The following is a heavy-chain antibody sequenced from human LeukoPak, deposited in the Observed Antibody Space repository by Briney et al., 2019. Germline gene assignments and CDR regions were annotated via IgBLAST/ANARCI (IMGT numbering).Heavy chain of an antibody. CDR3: ARMVRDYFDY. CDR1: GFSLSTSRMC. D-gene: IGHD4-23*01. CDR2: IDWDDDK. V-gene: IGHV2-70*11. Sequence: SGPALVKPXQTLTLTCSFSGFSLSTSRMCVSWIRQPPGKALEWFARIDWDDDKYYSTSLKTRLTISKDTSKNQVVLTMTNMDPVDTATYYCARMVRDYFDYWGQGTLVTVSS. J-gene: IGHJ4*02.